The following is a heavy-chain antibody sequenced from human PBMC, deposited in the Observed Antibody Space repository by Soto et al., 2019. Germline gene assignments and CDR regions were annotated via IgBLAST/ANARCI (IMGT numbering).Heavy chain of an antibody. CDR3: AREGSAGYWFDP. J-gene: IGHJ5*02. CDR2: IYHSGST. V-gene: IGHV4-30-2*01. CDR1: VGSISSGGYS. Sequence: QLQLQESGSGLVKPPQTLSLTCAVSVGSISSGGYSWSWIRQPPGKGLEWIGYIYHSGSTYYNPSLKSRVTISVDRSKNQFSLKLSSVTAADTAVYYCAREGSAGYWFDPWGQGTLVTVSS. D-gene: IGHD1-26*01.